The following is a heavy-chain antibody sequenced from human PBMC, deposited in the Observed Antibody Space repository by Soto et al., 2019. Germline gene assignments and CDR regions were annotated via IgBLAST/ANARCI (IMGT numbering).Heavy chain of an antibody. V-gene: IGHV4-59*08. Sequence: QVQLQESGPGLVKPSETLSLSCTVSGGSISSYYWSWFRQSPGKRMEWIGYVHHSWGSSYNPSLQSRVAISLAPSKSQFSLKVTSVTATDAAVYYCARPGFGPLHGLVDVWGQGTTVTVSS. J-gene: IGHJ6*02. CDR1: GGSISSYY. CDR2: VHHSWGS. CDR3: ARPGFGPLHGLVDV. D-gene: IGHD3-10*01.